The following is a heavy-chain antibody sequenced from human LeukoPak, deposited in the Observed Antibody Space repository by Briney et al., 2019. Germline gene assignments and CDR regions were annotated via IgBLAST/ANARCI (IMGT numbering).Heavy chain of an antibody. J-gene: IGHJ4*02. CDR1: GLTFSRYA. CDR2: ISGSGGST. Sequence: PWGSLRLSCAASGLTFSRYAMSWVRQAPGKGLEWVSAISGSGGSTYYADSVKGRFTISRDNSKNTLYLQMNSLRAEDTAVYYCAKSGMGGSGSYSPDYWGQGTLVTVSS. D-gene: IGHD3-10*01. V-gene: IGHV3-23*01. CDR3: AKSGMGGSGSYSPDY.